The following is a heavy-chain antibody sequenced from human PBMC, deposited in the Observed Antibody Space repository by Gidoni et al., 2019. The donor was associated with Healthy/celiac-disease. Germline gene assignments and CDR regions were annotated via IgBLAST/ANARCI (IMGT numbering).Heavy chain of an antibody. CDR3: AKDRVVATMVYYLDY. V-gene: IGHV3-30*18. CDR1: GFTSSRYG. CDR2: ISYDGSNK. J-gene: IGHJ4*02. Sequence: QVQLVESGGGVVQPGRSLRLSCAASGFTSSRYGMHWVRQAPGKGLEWVAVISYDGSNKYYADSVKGRFTISRDNSKNTLYLQMNSLRAEDTAVYYCAKDRVVATMVYYLDYWGQGTLVTVSS. D-gene: IGHD5-12*01.